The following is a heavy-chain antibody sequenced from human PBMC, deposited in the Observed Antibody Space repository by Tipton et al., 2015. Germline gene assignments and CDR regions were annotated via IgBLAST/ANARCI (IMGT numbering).Heavy chain of an antibody. V-gene: IGHV1-46*01. J-gene: IGHJ4*02. CDR1: GYTFTGYY. D-gene: IGHD3-10*01. CDR3: ARGWFGESLNSGDY. Sequence: QSGAEVKKPGASVKVSCETSGYTFTGYYMHWVRQAPGQGLEWMGVINPTYNNATYAQKFEGRVSMTRGTSTRTLYMELSSLRSDDTAVYFCARGWFGESLNSGDYWGQGTLVTVSS. CDR2: INPTYNNA.